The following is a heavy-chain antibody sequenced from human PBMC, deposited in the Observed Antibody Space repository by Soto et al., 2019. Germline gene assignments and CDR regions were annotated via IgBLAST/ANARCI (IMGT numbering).Heavy chain of an antibody. Sequence: QVQLVQSGAEVKKPGALVKVSCKASGDTFTDYYIHWVRQAPGQGLEWMGTVNPSGGHTTYAQHFLGSMTMTRDTSTSTLYMEPTSLTSEDTAVYYCAIGGHVVVVTAALDYWGQGTSVSVSS. J-gene: IGHJ4*02. CDR3: AIGGHVVVVTAALDY. CDR1: GDTFTDYY. CDR2: VNPSGGHT. V-gene: IGHV1-46*01. D-gene: IGHD2-21*02.